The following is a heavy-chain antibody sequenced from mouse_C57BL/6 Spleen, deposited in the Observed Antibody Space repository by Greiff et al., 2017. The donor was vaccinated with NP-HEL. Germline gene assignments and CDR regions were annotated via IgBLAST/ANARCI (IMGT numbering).Heavy chain of an antibody. CDR2: IDPENGDT. CDR3: TQGYGSSSWFAY. Sequence: EVQLQQSGAELVRPGASVKLSCTASGFNIKDDYMHWVKQRPEQGLEWIGWIDPENGDTEYASKFQGKATITADTSSNTAYLQLSSLTSEDTAVYYCTQGYGSSSWFAYWGQGTLVTVSA. CDR1: GFNIKDDY. V-gene: IGHV14-4*01. J-gene: IGHJ3*01. D-gene: IGHD1-1*01.